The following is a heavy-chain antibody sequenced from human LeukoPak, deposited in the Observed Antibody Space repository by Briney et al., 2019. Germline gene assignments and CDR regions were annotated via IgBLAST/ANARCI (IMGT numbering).Heavy chain of an antibody. J-gene: IGHJ3*02. CDR3: ARPGIAGAFDI. Sequence: GGPLRLSCAASGFTFSSYEMNGVGQAPGKGRVCVSYITSSGSTIYYADSVKGRFTISTDNAKNSLYLQMNSLRAEDTAVYYCARPGIAGAFDIWGQGTMVTVSS. V-gene: IGHV3-48*03. CDR1: GFTFSSYE. CDR2: ITSSGSTI. D-gene: IGHD2-21*01.